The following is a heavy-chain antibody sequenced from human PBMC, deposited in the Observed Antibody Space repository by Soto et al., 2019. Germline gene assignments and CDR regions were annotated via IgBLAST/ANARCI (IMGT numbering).Heavy chain of an antibody. CDR2: ISGSGGST. V-gene: IGHV3-23*01. Sequence: EVQLLESGGGLVQPGGSLRLSCAASGFTFSSYAMSWVRQAPGKGLEWVSAISGSGGSTYYADSVKGRFTISRDNSKNTLYLQMNSLKAEDTAVYYCAKDKMVRERSYYFDYWGQGTLVTVAS. CDR1: GFTFSSYA. J-gene: IGHJ4*02. D-gene: IGHD3-10*01. CDR3: AKDKMVRERSYYFDY.